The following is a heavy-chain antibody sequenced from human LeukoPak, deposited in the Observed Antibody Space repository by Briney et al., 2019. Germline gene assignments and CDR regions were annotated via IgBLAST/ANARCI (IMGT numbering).Heavy chain of an antibody. CDR2: FYTSGST. V-gene: IGHV4-4*07. CDR3: ARVTVEGATSYYFDY. CDR1: GGSISSYY. Sequence: PSETLSLTCTVSGGSISSYYWSWIRQPAGKGLEWIGRFYTSGSTNYNPSLKSRVTMSVDTSKNQFSLKLSSVTAADTAVYYCARVTVEGATSYYFDYRGQGTLVTVSS. J-gene: IGHJ4*02. D-gene: IGHD1-26*01.